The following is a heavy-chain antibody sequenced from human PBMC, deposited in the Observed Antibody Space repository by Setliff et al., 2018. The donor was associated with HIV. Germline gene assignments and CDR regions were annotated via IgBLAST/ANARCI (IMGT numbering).Heavy chain of an antibody. Sequence: GGSLRLSCAASGFTVSSNFMTWVRQAPGKGLEWVSVINNSGTTKYADSVKGRFTISRDNAKNTVYLQMNSLRVEDTAVYYCVRMGGGNLNWHFDLWGRGTLVTVSS. CDR1: GFTVSSNF. D-gene: IGHD2-15*01. CDR2: INNSGTT. CDR3: VRMGGGNLNWHFDL. V-gene: IGHV3-53*01. J-gene: IGHJ2*01.